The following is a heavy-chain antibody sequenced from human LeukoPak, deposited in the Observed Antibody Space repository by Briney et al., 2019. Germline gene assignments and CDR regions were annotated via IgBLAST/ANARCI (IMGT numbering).Heavy chain of an antibody. J-gene: IGHJ4*02. V-gene: IGHV3-23*01. CDR2: ISGSGGST. CDR1: GFTFSSYA. Sequence: GGSLRLSCAASGFTFSSYAMSWVRQAPGKGLEWVSAISGSGGSTYYADSVKGRFTISRDNSKNTLYLQMNSLRAEDTAVYYCAKDVKIVVVTAILGYWGQGTLVSVSS. CDR3: AKDVKIVVVTAILGY. D-gene: IGHD2-21*02.